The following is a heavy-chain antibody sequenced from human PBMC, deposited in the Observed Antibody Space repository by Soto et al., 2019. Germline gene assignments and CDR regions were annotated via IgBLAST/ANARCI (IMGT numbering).Heavy chain of an antibody. Sequence: QVQLVQSGAEVKKPGSSVKVSCKASGGTFSSYTISWVRQAPGQGLEWMGWISAYNGNTNYAQKLQGRVTMTTDTSTSTAYMELRSLRSDDTAVYYCARDQPLRVAGTVDYYYGMDVWGQGTTVTVSS. J-gene: IGHJ6*02. CDR1: GGTFSSYT. D-gene: IGHD6-19*01. CDR3: ARDQPLRVAGTVDYYYGMDV. V-gene: IGHV1-18*01. CDR2: ISAYNGNT.